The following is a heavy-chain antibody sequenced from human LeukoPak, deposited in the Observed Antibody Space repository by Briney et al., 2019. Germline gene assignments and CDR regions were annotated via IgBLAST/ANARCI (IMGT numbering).Heavy chain of an antibody. Sequence: ASVKISCKASGGTFSSYAISWVRQAPGQGLEWMGGIIPIFGTANYAQKFQGRVTITADESTSTAYMELSSLRSEDTAVHYCAREGPGTGDFCDYWGQGTLVTVSS. CDR3: AREGPGTGDFCDY. CDR2: IIPIFGTA. CDR1: GGTFSSYA. V-gene: IGHV1-69*13. D-gene: IGHD3-3*01. J-gene: IGHJ4*02.